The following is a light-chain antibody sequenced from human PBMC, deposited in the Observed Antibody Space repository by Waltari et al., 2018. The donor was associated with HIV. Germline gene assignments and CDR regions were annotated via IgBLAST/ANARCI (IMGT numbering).Light chain of an antibody. V-gene: IGKV1-12*01. CDR2: AAS. J-gene: IGKJ1*01. Sequence: DIQITQSPSLVSASVVDRVTIACRASQDMSSWLVWYQQTPGKAPKLLIYAASTLLSGVPSRFSGSGSGTDFTLTISSLQPEDSATYFCQQADTFPWTFGQETKVEIK. CDR3: QQADTFPWT. CDR1: QDMSSW.